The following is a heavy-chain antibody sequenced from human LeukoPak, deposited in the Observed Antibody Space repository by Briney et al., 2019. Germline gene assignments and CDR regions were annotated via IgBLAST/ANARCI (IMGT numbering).Heavy chain of an antibody. V-gene: IGHV3-23*01. J-gene: IGHJ6*03. Sequence: GGPLRLPCVASGLTFSSYAMSWVRQAPAKGLEWVSWTSGGGGSTYYADSVKGRFTISRDNSKNTVYLQMNSLRAEDTAVCYCATALLRASTYMDVWGKGTTVTVSS. CDR3: ATALLRASTYMDV. CDR1: GLTFSSYA. D-gene: IGHD1-1*01. CDR2: TSGGGGST.